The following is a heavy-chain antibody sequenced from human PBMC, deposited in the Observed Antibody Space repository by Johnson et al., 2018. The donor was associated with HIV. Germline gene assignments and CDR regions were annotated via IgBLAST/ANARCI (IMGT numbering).Heavy chain of an antibody. CDR2: IFSVGDV. CDR3: ARAPYNWNEGLFAAFDM. CDR1: GITVGTNY. D-gene: IGHD1-20*01. J-gene: IGHJ3*02. Sequence: VQLVESGGGLVQPGGSLRLSCAASGITVGTNYMSWVRQAPGKGLEWVSVIFSVGDVYYADSVKGRFTISRDNAKKSLYLQMSSLRAEDTAVYYCARAPYNWNEGLFAAFDMWGRGTKVTVSS. V-gene: IGHV3-66*01.